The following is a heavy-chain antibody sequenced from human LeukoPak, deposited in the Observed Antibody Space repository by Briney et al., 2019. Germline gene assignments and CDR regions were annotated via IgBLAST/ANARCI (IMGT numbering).Heavy chain of an antibody. CDR2: IYSGGST. J-gene: IGHJ4*02. V-gene: IGHV3-53*01. D-gene: IGHD2-15*01. CDR1: GFTFSDYY. Sequence: GGSLRLSCAASGFTFSDYYMSWVRQAPGKGLEWVSVIYSGGSTYYADSVKGRFTISRDNSKNTLYLQMNSLRAEDTAVYYCAREPADCSGGSCYPPGYYFDYWGQGTLVTVSS. CDR3: AREPADCSGGSCYPPGYYFDY.